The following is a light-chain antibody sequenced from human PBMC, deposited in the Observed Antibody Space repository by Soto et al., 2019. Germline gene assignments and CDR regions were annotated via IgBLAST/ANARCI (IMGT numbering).Light chain of an antibody. CDR3: QQYNIWWT. Sequence: DIQMTQSPSTLSASVGDRVTITCRASQSISSWLAWYQQKPGKAPKLLIYKASSLESGVPSRFSGSGSGTEFTLTISGLQSEDLAVYYCQQYNIWWTFGQGTKVDIK. CDR2: KAS. V-gene: IGKV1-5*03. CDR1: QSISSW. J-gene: IGKJ1*01.